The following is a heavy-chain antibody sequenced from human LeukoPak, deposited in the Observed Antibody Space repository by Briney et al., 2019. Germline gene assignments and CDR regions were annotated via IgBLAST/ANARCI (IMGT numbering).Heavy chain of an antibody. D-gene: IGHD3-22*01. J-gene: IGHJ4*02. Sequence: PGRSLRLSCAASGFTFSSYGMHWVRQAPGKGLEWVALIWYDGSNQSYADSVKGRFTISRDNSKHTLFLQVNSLRAEDTAVYYCARDRSSGNYYFDYWGQGTLVTVSS. V-gene: IGHV3-33*01. CDR2: IWYDGSNQ. CDR3: ARDRSSGNYYFDY. CDR1: GFTFSSYG.